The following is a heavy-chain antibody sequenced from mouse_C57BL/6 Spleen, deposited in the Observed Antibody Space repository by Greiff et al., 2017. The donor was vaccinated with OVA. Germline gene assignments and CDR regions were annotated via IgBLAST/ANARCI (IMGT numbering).Heavy chain of an antibody. J-gene: IGHJ2*01. CDR1: GYTFTSYG. V-gene: IGHV1-81*01. D-gene: IGHD1-1*01. Sequence: VQLQQSGAELARPGASVKLSCKASGYTFTSYGISWVKQRTGQGLEWIGEIYPRSGNTYYNEKFKGKATLTADKSSSTAYMELRSLTSEDSAVYFCARWEDYGSSLYYFDYWGQGTTLTVSS. CDR3: ARWEDYGSSLYYFDY. CDR2: IYPRSGNT.